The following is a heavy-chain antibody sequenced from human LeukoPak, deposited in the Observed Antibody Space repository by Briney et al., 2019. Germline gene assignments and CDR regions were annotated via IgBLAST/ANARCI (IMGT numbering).Heavy chain of an antibody. Sequence: PSETLSLTCAVSGGPIMTAPYYWGWIRQPPGKGLEWLGSVFHDGITYYSPSLKSRVTVSADTSRNRFSLSLTSSSAADTAVYYCVRSGVVLQTGFDFWGQGALVTVSS. V-gene: IGHV4-39*07. D-gene: IGHD3-16*01. CDR1: GGPIMTAPYY. CDR2: VFHDGIT. CDR3: VRSGVVLQTGFDF. J-gene: IGHJ4*02.